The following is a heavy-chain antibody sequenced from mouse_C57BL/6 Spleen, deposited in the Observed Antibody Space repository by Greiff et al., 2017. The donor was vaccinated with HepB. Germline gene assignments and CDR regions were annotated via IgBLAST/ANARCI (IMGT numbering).Heavy chain of an antibody. V-gene: IGHV10-1*01. D-gene: IGHD2-3*01. CDR2: ISSKSNNHAT. CDR3: VRHLDDYYAMDY. J-gene: IGHJ4*01. Sequence: EVQLQQSGGGLVQPKGSLKLSCAASGFSFNTYAMNWVRQAPGKGLEWAARISSKSNNHATYYADSVKDQFTISRDDSESMLYLQMNNLKTEDTAMYYCVRHLDDYYAMDYWGQGTSVTVSS. CDR1: GFSFNTYA.